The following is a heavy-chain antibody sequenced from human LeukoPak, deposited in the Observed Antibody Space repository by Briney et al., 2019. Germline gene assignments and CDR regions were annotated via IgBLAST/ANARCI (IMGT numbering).Heavy chain of an antibody. Sequence: SETLSLTCTVSGGCISSYYWSWIRQPPGKGLEWIGYIYYSGSTNYNPSLKSRVTISVDTSKNQFSLKLSSVTAADTAVYYCARGHFGSGWTYYYYYGMDVWGQGTTVTVSS. D-gene: IGHD6-19*01. CDR1: GGCISSYY. V-gene: IGHV4-59*01. CDR2: IYYSGST. CDR3: ARGHFGSGWTYYYYYGMDV. J-gene: IGHJ6*02.